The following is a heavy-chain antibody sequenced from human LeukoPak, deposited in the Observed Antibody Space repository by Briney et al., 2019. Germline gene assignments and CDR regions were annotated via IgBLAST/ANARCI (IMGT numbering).Heavy chain of an antibody. CDR2: IKQDGSEK. J-gene: IGHJ4*02. CDR3: ASGRHIHD. Sequence: GGSLRLSCAASGFTFSSYWMSWVRQAPGKGLKWVANIKQDGSEKYYVDSVKGRFTISRDNAESSLCLHMNSLRAEDTAVYYCASGRHIHDWGQGTLVTVSS. V-gene: IGHV3-7*01. CDR1: GFTFSSYW.